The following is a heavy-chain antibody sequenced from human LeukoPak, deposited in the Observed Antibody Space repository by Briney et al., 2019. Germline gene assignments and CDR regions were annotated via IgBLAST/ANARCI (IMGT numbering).Heavy chain of an antibody. CDR3: ARTITIFGALGYFDY. D-gene: IGHD3-3*01. CDR2: INHSGST. V-gene: IGHV4-34*01. J-gene: IGHJ4*02. CDR1: GGSFSGYY. Sequence: SETLSLTCAVYGGSFSGYYWSWLRQPPGKGLEWIGEINHSGSTNYNPSLERRVTISVATSKNQFSLKVSSVTAADTAVYFCARTITIFGALGYFDYWGQGTLVTVSS.